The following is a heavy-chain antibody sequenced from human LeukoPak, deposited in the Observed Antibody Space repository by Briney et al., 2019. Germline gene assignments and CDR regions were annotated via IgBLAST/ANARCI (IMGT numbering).Heavy chain of an antibody. CDR2: ISTSGTTI. Sequence: GGSLRFSCAAPGFTFSTYTMNWVRKAPGKGLEWVSYISTSGTTIYYADSVKGRFTISRDNARNSLFLQMNNLRDEDTAVYYCVRGSYGHDFWGQGTLVTVSS. CDR1: GFTFSTYT. J-gene: IGHJ4*02. CDR3: VRGSYGHDF. V-gene: IGHV3-48*02. D-gene: IGHD5-18*01.